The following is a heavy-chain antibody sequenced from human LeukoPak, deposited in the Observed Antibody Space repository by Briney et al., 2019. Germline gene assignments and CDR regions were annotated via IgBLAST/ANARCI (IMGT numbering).Heavy chain of an antibody. Sequence: SETLSLTCTDSGGSISSYYWSWTRQPPGKGLEWIGYIYYSGSTNYNPSLKSRVTISVDTSKNQFSLKLSSVTAADTAVYYCASGWLFFDYWGQGTLVTVSS. D-gene: IGHD5-12*01. CDR3: ASGWLFFDY. J-gene: IGHJ4*02. CDR1: GGSISSYY. CDR2: IYYSGST. V-gene: IGHV4-59*01.